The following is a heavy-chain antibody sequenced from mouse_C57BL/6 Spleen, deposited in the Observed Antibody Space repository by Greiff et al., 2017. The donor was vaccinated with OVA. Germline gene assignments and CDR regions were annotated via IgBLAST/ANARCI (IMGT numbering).Heavy chain of an antibody. Sequence: VQLQESGAELARPGASVKLSCKASGYTFTSYGISWVKQRTGQGLEWIGEIYPRSGNTYYNEKFKGKATLTAYKSSSTAYMELRSLTSEDSAVYFCARSGGGVFAYWGQGTLVTVSA. D-gene: IGHD1-1*02. CDR2: IYPRSGNT. V-gene: IGHV1-81*01. CDR3: ARSGGGVFAY. J-gene: IGHJ3*01. CDR1: GYTFTSYG.